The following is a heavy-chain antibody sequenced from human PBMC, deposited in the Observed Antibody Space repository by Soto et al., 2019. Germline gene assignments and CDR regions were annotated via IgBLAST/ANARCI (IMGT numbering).Heavy chain of an antibody. J-gene: IGHJ4*02. Sequence: EVQLVESGGGLVQPGRSLRLSCAASGFTFDDYAMHWVRQAPGKGLEWVSGISWNSGSIGYADSVKGRFTISRDNAKNSLYLQMNSLRDEDTALYYCAKVSYYGSGSYYFDYWGQGTLVTVSS. CDR1: GFTFDDYA. V-gene: IGHV3-9*01. CDR2: ISWNSGSI. CDR3: AKVSYYGSGSYYFDY. D-gene: IGHD3-10*01.